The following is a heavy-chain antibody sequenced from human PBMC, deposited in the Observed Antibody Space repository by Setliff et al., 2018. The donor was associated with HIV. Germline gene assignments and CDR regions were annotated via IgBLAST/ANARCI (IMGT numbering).Heavy chain of an antibody. J-gene: IGHJ6*03. D-gene: IGHD4-17*01. V-gene: IGHV1-69*13. Sequence: SVKVSCKASGYTFTSYGITWVRQAPGQGLEWMGGIIPILGTANYAQKFQGRVTITADESTSTAYMELSSLRSEDTAVYYCARQVYGDFYYYYYMDVWGKGTTVTVSS. CDR2: IIPILGTA. CDR3: ARQVYGDFYYYYYMDV. CDR1: GYTFTSYG.